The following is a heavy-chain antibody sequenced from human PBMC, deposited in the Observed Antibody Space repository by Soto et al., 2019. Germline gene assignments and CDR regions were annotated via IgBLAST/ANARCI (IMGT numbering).Heavy chain of an antibody. Sequence: SVKVSCKASGGTFSSYAISWVRQAPGQGLEWMGGIIPIFGTANYAQKFQGRVTITADESTSTAYMELSSLRSEDTAVYYCARDSPGEEAFDPWGQGTLVTSPQ. CDR1: GGTFSSYA. CDR3: ARDSPGEEAFDP. J-gene: IGHJ5*02. CDR2: IIPIFGTA. V-gene: IGHV1-69*13.